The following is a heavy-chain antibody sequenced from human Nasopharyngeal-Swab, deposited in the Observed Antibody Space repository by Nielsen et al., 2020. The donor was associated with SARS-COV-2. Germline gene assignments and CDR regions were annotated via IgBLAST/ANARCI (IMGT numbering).Heavy chain of an antibody. CDR1: GFTFSSCS. D-gene: IGHD5/OR15-5a*01. CDR3: AREKPSTTYYYYYVMDV. CDR2: ISSSSSYI. V-gene: IGHV3-21*01. J-gene: IGHJ6*02. Sequence: GESLKISCAASGFTFSSCSMNWVRQAPGKGLEWVSSISSSSSYIYYADSVKGRFTISRDNAKNSLYLQMNSLRAEDTAVYYCAREKPSTTYYYYYVMDVWGQGTTVTVSS.